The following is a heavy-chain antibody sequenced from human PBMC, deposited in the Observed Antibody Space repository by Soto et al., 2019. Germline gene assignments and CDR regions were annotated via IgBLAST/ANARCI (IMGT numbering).Heavy chain of an antibody. CDR3: ARDPSYYGMDV. V-gene: IGHV1-2*04. J-gene: IGHJ6*02. CDR1: GYTFTGYY. CDR2: INPNSGGT. Sequence: GASVKVSCKASGYTFTGYYIHWVRQAPGQGLEWMGWINPNSGGTNYAQKFQGWVTMTRDTSISTAYMELSSLRSEDTAVYYCARDPSYYGMDVWGQGTTVTVSS.